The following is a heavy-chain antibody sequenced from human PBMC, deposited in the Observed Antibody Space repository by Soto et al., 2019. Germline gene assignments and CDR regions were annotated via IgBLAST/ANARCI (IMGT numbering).Heavy chain of an antibody. CDR2: IYPGDSDT. CDR3: AGAITGTTPYYYYGMDV. V-gene: IGHV5-51*01. Sequence: PGESLKISCKGSGYSFTSYWIGWVRQMPGKGLEWMGIIYPGDSDTRYSPSFQGQVTISADKSISTAYLQWSSLKASDTAMYYCAGAITGTTPYYYYGMDVWGQGTTVTVSS. J-gene: IGHJ6*02. D-gene: IGHD1-7*01. CDR1: GYSFTSYW.